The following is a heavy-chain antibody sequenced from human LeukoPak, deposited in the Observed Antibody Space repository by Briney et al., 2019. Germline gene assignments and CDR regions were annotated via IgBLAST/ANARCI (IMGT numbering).Heavy chain of an antibody. CDR3: VRDLVFVWTPGDDFDF. D-gene: IGHD3-16*01. CDR2: INEDATTI. V-gene: IGHV3-74*01. J-gene: IGHJ4*02. Sequence: GGSLRLSCAASGFALSAYWMHWVRQAPGKGLEWVSRINEDATTISYADSVKGRFIVSRDNSKKSLYLQMNNLRAEDTAVYYCVRDLVFVWTPGDDFDFWGQGTLVTVSS. CDR1: GFALSAYW.